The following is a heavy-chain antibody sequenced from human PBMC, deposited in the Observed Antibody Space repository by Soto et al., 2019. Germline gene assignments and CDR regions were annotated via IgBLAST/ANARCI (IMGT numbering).Heavy chain of an antibody. Sequence: QVQLQQWGAGLLKPSETLSLTCAVYGGSFSGYYWSWIRQPPGKGLEWIGEINHSGSTNYNPSLKSRVTISVDTSKNQFSLKLSSVTAADTAVYYCARTRGIVVVPAAENWFDPWGQGTLVTVSS. D-gene: IGHD2-2*01. CDR3: ARTRGIVVVPAAENWFDP. V-gene: IGHV4-34*01. CDR2: INHSGST. J-gene: IGHJ5*02. CDR1: GGSFSGYY.